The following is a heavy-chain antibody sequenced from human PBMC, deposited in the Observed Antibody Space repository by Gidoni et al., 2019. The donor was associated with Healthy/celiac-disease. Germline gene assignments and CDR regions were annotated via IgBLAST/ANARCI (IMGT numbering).Heavy chain of an antibody. CDR1: GFTFSSYS. V-gene: IGHV3-21*01. J-gene: IGHJ4*02. D-gene: IGHD1-26*01. CDR3: ARDGMGATDFDY. Sequence: EVQLVESGGGLVKPGGSLRLSCAAYGFTFSSYSMNGVRQAPGKGLEWVSSISSSSSYIYYADSVKGRFTISRDNAKNSLYLQMNSLRAEDTAVYYCARDGMGATDFDYWGQGTLVTVSS. CDR2: ISSSSSYI.